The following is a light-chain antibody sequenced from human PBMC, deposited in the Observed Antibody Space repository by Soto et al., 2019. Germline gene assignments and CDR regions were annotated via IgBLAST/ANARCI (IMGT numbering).Light chain of an antibody. Sequence: QSALTQPASVSGSPGQSITISCTGTSSDVGGFNYVSWYQQRPGKAPKLMIYEVRNRPSGVSNRFSGSKSGNTASLTISGLQAEDEADYFCCSYTSSVTLAFGGGTKVTVL. CDR3: CSYTSSVTLA. V-gene: IGLV2-14*01. CDR2: EVR. J-gene: IGLJ2*01. CDR1: SSDVGGFNY.